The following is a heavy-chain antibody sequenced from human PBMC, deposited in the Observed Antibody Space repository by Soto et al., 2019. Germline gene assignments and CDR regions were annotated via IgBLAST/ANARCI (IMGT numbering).Heavy chain of an antibody. J-gene: IGHJ4*02. Sequence: QVQLQESGPGLVKPSQTLSLTCTVSGGSISSGGYYWSWIRQHPGKGLEWIGYIYYSGSTYYNPSLKSRVTISVDPSKHHFSLKLSSVTAADTAVYYCAGAARRSGLLYYFDYWGQGTLVTVSS. V-gene: IGHV4-31*03. CDR1: GGSISSGGYY. D-gene: IGHD6-19*01. CDR2: IYYSGST. CDR3: AGAARRSGLLYYFDY.